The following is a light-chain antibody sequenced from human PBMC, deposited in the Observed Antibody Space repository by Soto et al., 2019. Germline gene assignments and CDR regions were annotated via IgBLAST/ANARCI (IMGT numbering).Light chain of an antibody. CDR2: ENN. Sequence: QSVLTQPPSVSAAPGQKVTISCFGSSSNIGSNYVSWYQQLPGTAPKLLIYENNKRPSGIPDRFSGSKSGTSAALGITGLQTGDDADYYCGTWDNSLSGWVFGGGTKLTVL. CDR1: SSNIGSNY. CDR3: GTWDNSLSGWV. V-gene: IGLV1-51*02. J-gene: IGLJ3*02.